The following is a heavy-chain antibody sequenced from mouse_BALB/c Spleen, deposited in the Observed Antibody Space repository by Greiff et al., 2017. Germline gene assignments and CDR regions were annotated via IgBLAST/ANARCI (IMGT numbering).Heavy chain of an antibody. Sequence: QVQLQQPGAELVKPGDSVKMSCKASGYTFTSYWMHWVKQRPGQGLEWIGVIDPSDSYTSYNQKFKGKATLTVDTSSSTAYMQLSSLTSEDSAVYYCTSEAMDYWGQGTSVTVSS. CDR3: TSEAMDY. V-gene: IGHV1S127*01. J-gene: IGHJ4*01. CDR1: GYTFTSYW. CDR2: IDPSDSYT.